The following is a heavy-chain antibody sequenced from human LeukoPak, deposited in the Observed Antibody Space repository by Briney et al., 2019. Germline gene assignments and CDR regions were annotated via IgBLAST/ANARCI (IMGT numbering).Heavy chain of an antibody. J-gene: IGHJ4*02. CDR1: GGSISSSSYY. Sequence: PSETLSLTCAVYGGSISSSSYYWGWIRQPPGKGLEWIGSIYYSGSTYCSPSLKSRVTISVDTSKNQFSLKLSSVTAADTAVYYCARHYSTGSSHFDYWGQGTLVTVSS. CDR2: IYYSGST. V-gene: IGHV4-39*01. D-gene: IGHD3-10*01. CDR3: ARHYSTGSSHFDY.